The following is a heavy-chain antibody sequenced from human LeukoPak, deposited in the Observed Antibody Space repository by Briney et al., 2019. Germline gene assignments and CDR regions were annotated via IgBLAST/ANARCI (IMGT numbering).Heavy chain of an antibody. CDR3: ARGSAYSSGWGVDY. Sequence: GASVKVSCKASGYTFTGYYMHWVRQAPGQGLEWMGWINPNSGGTNYAQKFQGRVTMTRDTSISTAYMELSRLRSDDTAVYYCARGSAYSSGWGVDYWGQGTLVTVSS. J-gene: IGHJ4*02. CDR2: INPNSGGT. D-gene: IGHD6-19*01. V-gene: IGHV1-2*02. CDR1: GYTFTGYY.